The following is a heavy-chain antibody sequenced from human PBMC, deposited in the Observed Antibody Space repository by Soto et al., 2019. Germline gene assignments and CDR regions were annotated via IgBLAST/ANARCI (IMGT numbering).Heavy chain of an antibody. D-gene: IGHD3-22*01. V-gene: IGHV3-66*01. CDR3: ARNGDSSDYRGWFDP. Sequence: VQLVESGGGLVQPGGSLRLSCAASGFTVSSNYMSWVRQAPGKGLEWVSVIYSGGTTYYADSVKGRFTISRDNSKNTLDLQMNSLRAEDTAVYYCARNGDSSDYRGWFDPWGQGTLVTVSS. CDR2: IYSGGTT. J-gene: IGHJ5*02. CDR1: GFTVSSNY.